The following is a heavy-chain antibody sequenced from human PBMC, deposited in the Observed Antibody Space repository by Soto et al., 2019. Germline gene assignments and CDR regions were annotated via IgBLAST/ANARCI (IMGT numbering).Heavy chain of an antibody. D-gene: IGHD6-19*01. Sequence: EVQLLECGGGLVQPGGSLRLSCAASGFAFSNYAMSWVRQSPGKGLEWISSLTGGGDNSHYAESVKGRFTISRDNSNSTLFMQINSLSDGDTAVYYCASGGSGWYPFDYWGQSTLVSVSS. J-gene: IGHJ4*02. CDR2: LTGGGDNS. V-gene: IGHV3-23*01. CDR3: ASGGSGWYPFDY. CDR1: GFAFSNYA.